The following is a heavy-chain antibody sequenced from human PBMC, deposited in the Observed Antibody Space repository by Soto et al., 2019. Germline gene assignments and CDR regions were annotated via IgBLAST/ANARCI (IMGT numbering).Heavy chain of an antibody. J-gene: IGHJ3*02. CDR2: IIPIFGTA. CDR3: ARPSTSHYYDSSGPNAFDI. Sequence: SVKVSCKASGGTFSSYAISWVRQAPGQGLEWMGGIIPIFGTANYAQKFQGRVTITADESTSTAYMELSSLRSEDTAVYYCARPSTSHYYDSSGPNAFDIWGQGTTVIGS. D-gene: IGHD3-22*01. CDR1: GGTFSSYA. V-gene: IGHV1-69*13.